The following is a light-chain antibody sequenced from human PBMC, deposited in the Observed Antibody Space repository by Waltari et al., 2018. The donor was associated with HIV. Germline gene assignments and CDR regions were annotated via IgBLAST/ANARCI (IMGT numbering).Light chain of an antibody. V-gene: IGLV1-47*01. CDR1: SSNIGSNY. Sequence: QSVLTQPPSASGTPGQRVTISCSGSSSNIGSNYVSWYQQLPGTAPNLLIYMNNQRPSGVPDRFAGSKSRTSASRAISGLRSEDEADYYCAAWDASLSAWVFGGGTKLTVL. CDR3: AAWDASLSAWV. J-gene: IGLJ3*02. CDR2: MNN.